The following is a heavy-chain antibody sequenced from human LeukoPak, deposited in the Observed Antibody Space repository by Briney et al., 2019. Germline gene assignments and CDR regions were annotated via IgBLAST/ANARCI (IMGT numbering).Heavy chain of an antibody. CDR3: AKAITMIVVLRSYFDY. CDR1: GFTFSSYA. D-gene: IGHD3-22*01. CDR2: ISGSGGST. Sequence: PGGSLRLSCAASGFTFSSYAMSWVRQAPGKGLEWVSAISGSGGSTYYADPVKGRLTISRDNSKNTLYLQMNSLRAEDTAVYYCAKAITMIVVLRSYFDYWGQGTLVTVSS. J-gene: IGHJ4*02. V-gene: IGHV3-23*01.